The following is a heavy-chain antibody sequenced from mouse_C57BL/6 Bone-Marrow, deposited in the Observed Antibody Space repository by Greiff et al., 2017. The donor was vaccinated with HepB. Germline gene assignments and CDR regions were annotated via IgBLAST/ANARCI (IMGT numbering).Heavy chain of an antibody. Sequence: EVKLVESGGGLVQPGGSLKLSCAASGFTFSDYGMPWVRQAPRKGPEWVAFISNLTYSIYYADTVTGRFTISRENAKNTLYLEMSSLRSEDTAMYYCARRGDGSSYFDYWGQGTTLTVSS. D-gene: IGHD1-1*01. CDR3: ARRGDGSSYFDY. CDR2: ISNLTYSI. V-gene: IGHV5-15*04. J-gene: IGHJ2*01. CDR1: GFTFSDYG.